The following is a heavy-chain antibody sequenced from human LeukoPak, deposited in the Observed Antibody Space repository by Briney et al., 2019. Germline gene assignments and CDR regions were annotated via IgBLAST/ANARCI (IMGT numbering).Heavy chain of an antibody. CDR2: ISSRKSNI. V-gene: IGHV3-21*05. CDR1: GFTFSTYT. CDR3: ARENGSGKDY. Sequence: GGSLRLSCAASGFTFSTYTLNWVRQAPGKGLEWISYISSRKSNIYYAGSVKGRFTISRDNAKNSLYLQMNSLRAEDTAVYYCARENGSGKDYWGQGTLVTVSS. D-gene: IGHD3-10*01. J-gene: IGHJ4*02.